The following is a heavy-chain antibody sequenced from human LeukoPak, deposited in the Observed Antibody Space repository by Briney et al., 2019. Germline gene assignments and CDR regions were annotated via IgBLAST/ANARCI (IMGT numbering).Heavy chain of an antibody. CDR2: ISYDGSNK. CDR3: APLPHYDFWSGSDY. V-gene: IGHV3-30*03. D-gene: IGHD3-3*01. CDR1: GFTFSSYG. Sequence: PGGSLRLSCAASGFTFSSYGMHWVRQAPGKGLEWVAVISYDGSNKYYADSVKGRFTISRDNSKNTLYLQMNSLRAEDTAVYYCAPLPHYDFWSGSDYWGQGTLVTVSS. J-gene: IGHJ4*02.